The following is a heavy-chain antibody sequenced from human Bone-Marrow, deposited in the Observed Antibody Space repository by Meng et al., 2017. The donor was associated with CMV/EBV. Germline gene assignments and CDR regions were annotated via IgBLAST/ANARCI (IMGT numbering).Heavy chain of an antibody. Sequence: GESLKISCAGSGFTFSTYAMHWVRQAPGKGLEWVAVISYEESDIHYADSVRGRFTISRDNSKNTVFLQMNSLRAEDTAVYYCAREKWLLQETTDDAFDIWGQGTMVTVSS. CDR3: AREKWLLQETTDDAFDI. CDR1: GFTFSTYA. V-gene: IGHV3-30*04. CDR2: ISYEESDI. J-gene: IGHJ3*02. D-gene: IGHD3-22*01.